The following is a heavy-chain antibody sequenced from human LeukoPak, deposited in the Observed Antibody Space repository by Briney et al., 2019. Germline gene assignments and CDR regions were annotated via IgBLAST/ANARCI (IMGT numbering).Heavy chain of an antibody. CDR1: GYSISSGYY. D-gene: IGHD1-26*01. CDR2: IYHSGSA. V-gene: IGHV4-38-2*02. Sequence: SETLSLTCTVSGYSISSGYYWGWIRQPPGKGLEWIGSIYHSGSAYYNPSLKSRVSISEDTSKNQFSLKLSSVTAADTAVYYCARRWELPYNWFDPWGQGTLVTVSS. CDR3: ARRWELPYNWFDP. J-gene: IGHJ5*02.